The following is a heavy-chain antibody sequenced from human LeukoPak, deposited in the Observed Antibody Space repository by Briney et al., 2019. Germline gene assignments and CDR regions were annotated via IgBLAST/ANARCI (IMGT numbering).Heavy chain of an antibody. V-gene: IGHV3-30*02. CDR3: AKEWYSSGPDY. Sequence: QPGGSLRLSCAASGFTFSSHGMHWVRQAPGKGLEWVAIIWYGGSNKYYADSVKGRFTISRDNSKNTLYLQMNSLRAEDTAVYYCAKEWYSSGPDYWGQGTLVTVSS. J-gene: IGHJ4*02. D-gene: IGHD6-19*01. CDR1: GFTFSSHG. CDR2: IWYGGSNK.